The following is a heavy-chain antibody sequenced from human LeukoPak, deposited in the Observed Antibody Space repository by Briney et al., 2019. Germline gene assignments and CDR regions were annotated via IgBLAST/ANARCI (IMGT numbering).Heavy chain of an antibody. CDR2: IIPIFGTA. J-gene: IGHJ4*02. V-gene: IGHV1-69*05. CDR1: GGTFSSYA. Sequence: SVKVSCKASGGTFSSYAISLVRQAPGQGLEWMGGIIPIFGTANYAQKFQGRVTITTDESTSTAYMELSSLRSEDTAVYYCARKRGYSYGYDYWGQGTLVTVSS. CDR3: ARKRGYSYGYDY. D-gene: IGHD5-18*01.